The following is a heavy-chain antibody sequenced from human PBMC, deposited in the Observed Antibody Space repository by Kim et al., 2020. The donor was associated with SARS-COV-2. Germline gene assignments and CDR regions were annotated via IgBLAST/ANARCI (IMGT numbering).Heavy chain of an antibody. V-gene: IGHV4-59*01. CDR3: ARDESGEGWFDP. J-gene: IGHJ5*02. D-gene: IGHD7-27*01. Sequence: NYNPSLKSRVTISVDTSKNQFSLKLSSVTAADTAVYYCARDESGEGWFDPWGQGTLVTVSS.